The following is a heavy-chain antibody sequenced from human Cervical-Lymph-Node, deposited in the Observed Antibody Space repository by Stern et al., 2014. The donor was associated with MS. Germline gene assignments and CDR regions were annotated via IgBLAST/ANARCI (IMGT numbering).Heavy chain of an antibody. V-gene: IGHV3-30*04. CDR2: ISYHGSNT. D-gene: IGHD6-6*01. CDR3: AKDSSWDGSRMDV. Sequence: MQLVESGGGVVQPERSLRLSCAASGFTFSSYAIHWVRQAPGKGLEWVAVISYHGSNTYYADSVKGRFTISRDNSKNTLYLQMNSLRVEDTAVYYCAKDSSWDGSRMDVWGQGTTVTVSS. J-gene: IGHJ6*02. CDR1: GFTFSSYA.